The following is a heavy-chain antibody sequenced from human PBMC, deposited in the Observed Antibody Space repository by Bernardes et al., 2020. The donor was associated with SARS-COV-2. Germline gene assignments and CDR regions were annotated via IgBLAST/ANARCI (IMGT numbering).Heavy chain of an antibody. V-gene: IGHV4-39*07. CDR2: IFYDGST. D-gene: IGHD6-19*01. CDR3: ARGNIAVAVGYYYYGMDV. Sequence: SETLSLTCAVSGDSVSSASYYWGWIRQPPGKGLEWIGNIFYDGSTNYNPSLKSRVTISVDTSKNQFSLKLSSVTAADTAVYYCARGNIAVAVGYYYYGMDVWGQGTTVTVSS. CDR1: GDSVSSASYY. J-gene: IGHJ6*02.